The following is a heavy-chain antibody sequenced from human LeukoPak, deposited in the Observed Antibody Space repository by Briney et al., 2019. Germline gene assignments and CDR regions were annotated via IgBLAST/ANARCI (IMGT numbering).Heavy chain of an antibody. Sequence: SETLSLTCAVSGGSISSSSYYWGWIRQPPGKGLEWIGSIYYSGSTYYNPSLKSRVTISVDTSENQFSLKLSSVTAADTAVYYCAGSNEYYYYYMDVWGKGTTVTVSS. J-gene: IGHJ6*03. V-gene: IGHV4-39*01. D-gene: IGHD1-1*01. CDR3: AGSNEYYYYYMDV. CDR1: GGSISSSSYY. CDR2: IYYSGST.